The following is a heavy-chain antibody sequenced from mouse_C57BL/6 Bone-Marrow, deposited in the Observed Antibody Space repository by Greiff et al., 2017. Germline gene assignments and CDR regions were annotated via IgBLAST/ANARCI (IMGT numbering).Heavy chain of an antibody. Sequence: QVQLKQSGAELMKPGASVKLSCKATGYTFTGYWIEWVKQRPGHGLEWIGEILPGSGSTNYNEKFKGKATFTADTSSNTAYMKLSSLTTEDSAIYYCAGEGVWFAYWGQGTLVTVSA. CDR3: AGEGVWFAY. CDR1: GYTFTGYW. J-gene: IGHJ3*01. CDR2: ILPGSGST. V-gene: IGHV1-9*01.